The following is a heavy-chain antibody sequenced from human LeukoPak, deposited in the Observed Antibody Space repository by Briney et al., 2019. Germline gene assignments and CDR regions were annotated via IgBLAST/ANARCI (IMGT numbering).Heavy chain of an antibody. CDR3: ARVLRYFDWLPFDY. D-gene: IGHD3-9*01. CDR2: IHSGGST. J-gene: IGHJ4*02. Sequence: PGGSLRLSCAASGFTVSSNYMSWVRQAPGKGLEWVSVIHSGGSTYYADSVKGRFTISRDNSKNTLYLQMNSLRAEDTAVYYCARVLRYFDWLPFDYWGQGTLVTVSS. CDR1: GFTVSSNY. V-gene: IGHV3-66*01.